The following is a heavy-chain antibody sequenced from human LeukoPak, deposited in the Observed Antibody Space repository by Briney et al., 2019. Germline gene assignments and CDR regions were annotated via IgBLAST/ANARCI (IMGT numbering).Heavy chain of an antibody. D-gene: IGHD3-10*01. Sequence: GGSLRLSCAASGFTFNSYSMNWVRQAPGKGLEWVSSISSSNSYIYYADSVKGRFTISRDNAKNSLYLQMNSLRAEDTAVYYCVRDRGWYHFDLWGQGTLVTVSS. CDR2: ISSSNSYI. J-gene: IGHJ4*02. V-gene: IGHV3-21*06. CDR3: VRDRGWYHFDL. CDR1: GFTFNSYS.